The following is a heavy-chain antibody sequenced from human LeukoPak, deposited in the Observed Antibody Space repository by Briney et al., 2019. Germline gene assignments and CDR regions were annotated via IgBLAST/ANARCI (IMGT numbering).Heavy chain of an antibody. J-gene: IGHJ4*02. V-gene: IGHV3-74*01. Sequence: GGPLRLSCIGSGFSISTYWMHWVRQVPGKGLVWVSRISSDGRSTNYADSVKGRFIISRDNAKNTLYLQMNSLRAEDTAVYYCAVQLGTLDYWDQGTLVTVSS. D-gene: IGHD5-18*01. CDR1: GFSISTYW. CDR3: AVQLGTLDY. CDR2: ISSDGRST.